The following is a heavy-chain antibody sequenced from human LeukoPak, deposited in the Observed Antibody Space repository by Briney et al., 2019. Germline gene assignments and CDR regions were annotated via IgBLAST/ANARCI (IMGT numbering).Heavy chain of an antibody. V-gene: IGHV3-48*03. CDR2: ISSSGSTI. J-gene: IGHJ4*02. CDR3: ARASTIFGVVNPAFDY. D-gene: IGHD3-3*01. Sequence: GGSLRLSCAASGFTFSSYEMNWVRQAPGKGLEWVSYISSSGSTIYYADSVKGRFTFSRDNAKNSLYLQMNSLRAEDTAVYYCARASTIFGVVNPAFDYWGQGTLVTVSS. CDR1: GFTFSSYE.